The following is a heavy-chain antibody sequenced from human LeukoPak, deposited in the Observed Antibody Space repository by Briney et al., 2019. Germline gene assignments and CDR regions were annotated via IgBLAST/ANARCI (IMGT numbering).Heavy chain of an antibody. CDR3: ARDSDSGYGPFAS. CDR2: IHSGGTT. D-gene: IGHD5-12*01. J-gene: IGHJ4*02. V-gene: IGHV3-53*01. Sequence: GGSLRLSCAASGFSVSKNYMSWVRQPPRGVLEWDSVIHSGGTTNYADSVQGRFTISRDNSKTTVYLHMNSLRAEDTAVYYCARDSDSGYGPFASWGQGTLVTVSS. CDR1: GFSVSKNY.